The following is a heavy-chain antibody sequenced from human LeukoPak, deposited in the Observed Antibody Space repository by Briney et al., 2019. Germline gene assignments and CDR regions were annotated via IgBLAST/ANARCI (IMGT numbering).Heavy chain of an antibody. Sequence: GGSLRLSCAASGFSFSIYFMNWVRQAPGKGLEWVSSISRTSEYIHYADSVRGRFAISRDNAKNSLYLQMDSQRAEYTAVYFFAGGGDFDYWGQGILVTVSA. CDR3: AGGGDFDY. V-gene: IGHV3-21*01. CDR1: GFSFSIYF. J-gene: IGHJ4*02. D-gene: IGHD2-21*01. CDR2: ISRTSEYI.